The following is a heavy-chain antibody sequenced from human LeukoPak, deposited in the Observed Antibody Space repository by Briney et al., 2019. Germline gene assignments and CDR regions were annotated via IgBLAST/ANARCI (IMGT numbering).Heavy chain of an antibody. J-gene: IGHJ4*02. Sequence: GGSLRLSCAASGFTFSNYGMHWVRQAPGKGLECVALISYHGSNKYYADSVKGRFTISRDNSKNTPYLQMNSLRAEDTAVYYCAKEFRYYDSSGYPDYWGQGTLVTVSS. CDR3: AKEFRYYDSSGYPDY. D-gene: IGHD3-22*01. V-gene: IGHV3-30*18. CDR2: ISYHGSNK. CDR1: GFTFSNYG.